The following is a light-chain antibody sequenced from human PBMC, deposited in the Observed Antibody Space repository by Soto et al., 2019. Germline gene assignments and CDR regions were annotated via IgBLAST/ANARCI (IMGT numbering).Light chain of an antibody. Sequence: EIVMTQSPATLSVSPGERATLSCRASQSVSSHLAWYQQKPGQAPRLLIYDASTRATDIPARFSGSGSGTEFTLTISSLRSEDFVAYYCHQYNDWPPLTFGGGTKVEIK. J-gene: IGKJ4*01. V-gene: IGKV3-15*01. CDR2: DAS. CDR3: HQYNDWPPLT. CDR1: QSVSSH.